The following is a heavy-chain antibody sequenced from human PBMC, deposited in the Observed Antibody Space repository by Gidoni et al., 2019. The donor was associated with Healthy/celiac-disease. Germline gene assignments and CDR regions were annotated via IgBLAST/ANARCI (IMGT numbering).Heavy chain of an antibody. CDR2: IWYDGSNK. D-gene: IGHD3-16*01. J-gene: IGHJ6*02. CDR3: ARDRIWGSYTVGMDV. Sequence: QVQLVESGGGVVQPGRSRRLSCAASGFTFSSYGMHWVRQAPVKGLEWVAVIWYDGSNKYYADSVKGRFTISRDNSKNTLYLQMNSLIAEDTAVYYCARDRIWGSYTVGMDVWGQGTTVTVSS. CDR1: GFTFSSYG. V-gene: IGHV3-33*01.